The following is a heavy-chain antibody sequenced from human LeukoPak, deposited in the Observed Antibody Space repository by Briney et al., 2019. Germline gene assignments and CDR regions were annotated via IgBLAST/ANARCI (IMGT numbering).Heavy chain of an antibody. D-gene: IGHD2-15*01. Sequence: SQTLSLTCAVYAGFSTVYYWSWIRHPPGEGRGWTGEMNHRGSTNFNPSLKSRVTLPEDTPQNQFSLKLSSVNAADTAVYYCARWRYCSGGSCFSYYYYGMDVWGQGTTVTVSS. J-gene: IGHJ6*02. CDR2: MNHRGST. CDR1: AGFSTVYY. V-gene: IGHV4-34*01. CDR3: ARWRYCSGGSCFSYYYYGMDV.